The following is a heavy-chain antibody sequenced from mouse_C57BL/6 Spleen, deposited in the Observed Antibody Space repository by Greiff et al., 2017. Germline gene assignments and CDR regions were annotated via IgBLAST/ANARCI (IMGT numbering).Heavy chain of an antibody. CDR3: AIKEVTVVATDWYFDV. CDR1: GYTFTSYW. Sequence: QVQLQQSGAELVKPGASVKVSCKASGYTFTSYWMHWVKQRPGQGLEWIGRIHPSDSDTNYNQKFKGKATLTVDKSSSTAYMQLSSLTSEDSAVYYCAIKEVTVVATDWYFDVWGTGTTVTVSS. V-gene: IGHV1-74*01. D-gene: IGHD1-1*01. J-gene: IGHJ1*03. CDR2: IHPSDSDT.